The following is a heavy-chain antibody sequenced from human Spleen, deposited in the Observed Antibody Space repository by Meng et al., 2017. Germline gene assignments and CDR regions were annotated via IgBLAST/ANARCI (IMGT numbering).Heavy chain of an antibody. D-gene: IGHD4-11*01. CDR2: INHSGST. Sequence: VQLQQVGEGLLKPSEPLSPTRAVYGGSFSGYYWSWIRQPPGKGLEWIGEINHSGSTNYNPSLKSRVTISVDTSKNNLSLKLSSVTAADSAVYYCARGPTTMAHDFDYWGQGTLVTVSS. J-gene: IGHJ4*02. CDR3: ARGPTTMAHDFDY. V-gene: IGHV4-34*01. CDR1: GGSFSGYY.